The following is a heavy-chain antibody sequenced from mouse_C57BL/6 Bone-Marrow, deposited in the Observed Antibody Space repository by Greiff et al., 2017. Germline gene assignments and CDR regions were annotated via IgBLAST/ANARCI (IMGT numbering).Heavy chain of an antibody. V-gene: IGHV1-64*01. CDR3: ARYGYPLAMDY. D-gene: IGHD2-2*01. J-gene: IGHJ4*01. CDR1: GYTFTSYW. Sequence: VKLQQPGAELVKPGASVKLSCKASGYTFTSYWMHWVKQRPGQGLEWIGMIHPNSGSTNYNEKFKSKATLTIDKSSSTAYMQLSSLTSEDSAVYYCARYGYPLAMDYWGQGTSVTVSS. CDR2: IHPNSGST.